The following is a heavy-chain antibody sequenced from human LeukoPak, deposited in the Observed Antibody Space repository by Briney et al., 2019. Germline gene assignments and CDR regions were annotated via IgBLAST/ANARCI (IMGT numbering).Heavy chain of an antibody. CDR3: AREIYDSSGELDY. Sequence: GGSLRLSCAASGFTFSSYWMSWVRQAPGKGLEWVANIKQDGSEKYYVDSVKGRFTISRDNAKNSLYLQMNSLRAEDTAVYYCAREIYDSSGELDYWGQGTLVTVSS. J-gene: IGHJ4*02. D-gene: IGHD3-22*01. CDR2: IKQDGSEK. CDR1: GFTFSSYW. V-gene: IGHV3-7*01.